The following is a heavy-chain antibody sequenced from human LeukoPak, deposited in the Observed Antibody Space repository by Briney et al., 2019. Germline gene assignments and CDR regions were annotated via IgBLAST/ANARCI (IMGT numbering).Heavy chain of an antibody. D-gene: IGHD4-17*01. CDR1: GFTVSSNY. Sequence: GGSLRLSCAASGFTVSSNYMSWVRQAPGKGLEWVSVIYSGGSTYYADSVKGRFTISRDNSKNTLYLQLNSLRAEDTAVYYCARDLGNYGDSYYFDYWGQGTLVTVSS. V-gene: IGHV3-66*01. CDR3: ARDLGNYGDSYYFDY. CDR2: IYSGGST. J-gene: IGHJ4*02.